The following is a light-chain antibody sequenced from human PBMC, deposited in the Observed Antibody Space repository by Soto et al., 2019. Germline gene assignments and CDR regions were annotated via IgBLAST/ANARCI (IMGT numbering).Light chain of an antibody. CDR2: AAS. J-gene: IGKJ4*01. Sequence: DIQLTQSPSFLSASVGDRVTITCRASQSISSYLNWYQQKPGKAPKLLIYAASSLQSGVPSRFSGSGSGTDFTLTISSLQPEDFATYYCQQTYSILFTFGGGTKVDIK. CDR1: QSISSY. CDR3: QQTYSILFT. V-gene: IGKV1-39*01.